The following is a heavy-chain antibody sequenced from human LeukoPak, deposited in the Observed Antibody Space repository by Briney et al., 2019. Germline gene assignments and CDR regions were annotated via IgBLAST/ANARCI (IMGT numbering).Heavy chain of an antibody. V-gene: IGHV3-21*01. J-gene: IGHJ4*02. Sequence: PGGSLRLSCAASGFTFSSYSMNWARQAPGKGLEWVSSISSSSSYIYYADSVKGRFTISRDNAKNSLYLQMNSLRAEDTAVYYCARGSIRGLPPIDYWGQGTLVTVSS. CDR2: ISSSSSYI. D-gene: IGHD5/OR15-5a*01. CDR3: ARGSIRGLPPIDY. CDR1: GFTFSSYS.